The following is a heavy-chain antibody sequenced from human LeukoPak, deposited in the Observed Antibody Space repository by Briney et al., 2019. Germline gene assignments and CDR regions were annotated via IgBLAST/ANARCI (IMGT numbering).Heavy chain of an antibody. V-gene: IGHV3-23*01. Sequence: PGGSLRLSCAASGFTFSNYAMSWVRQAAGKGLEWVSAILGSGGSTYYADSVKGRFTVSRDNSRSTLYLQMKSLRAEDTALYYCAKRGDYDVLTGYYVPDYWGQGTRVTVSS. CDR2: ILGSGGST. D-gene: IGHD3-9*01. CDR3: AKRGDYDVLTGYYVPDY. CDR1: GFTFSNYA. J-gene: IGHJ4*02.